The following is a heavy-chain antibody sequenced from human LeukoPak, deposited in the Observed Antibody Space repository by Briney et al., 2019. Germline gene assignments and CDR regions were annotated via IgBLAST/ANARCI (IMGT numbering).Heavy chain of an antibody. CDR1: GFTFSSYW. CDR3: AAGGFY. CDR2: INSDGSST. V-gene: IGHV3-74*01. D-gene: IGHD2-8*02. J-gene: IGHJ4*02. Sequence: GGSLRLSCAASGFTFSSYWMHWVRQVPGKGLVWVSSINSDGSSTSYADSVKGRFTISRDNAKNSLYLQMNSLRAEDTAVYYCAAGGFYWGQGILVTVSS.